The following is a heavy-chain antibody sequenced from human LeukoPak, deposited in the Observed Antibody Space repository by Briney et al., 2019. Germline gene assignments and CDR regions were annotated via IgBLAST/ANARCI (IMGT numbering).Heavy chain of an antibody. D-gene: IGHD6-25*01. CDR3: ARACSSGCHTGCDP. J-gene: IGHJ5*02. CDR2: INPNSGGT. CDR1: GYTFTGYY. Sequence: ASVKVSCKASGYTFTGYYMHWVRQAPGQGLEWMGWINPNSGGTNYAQKFQGWVTMTRDTSISAAYMELSRLRSDDTAVYYCARACSSGCHTGCDPWGQGTQVTVSS. V-gene: IGHV1-2*04.